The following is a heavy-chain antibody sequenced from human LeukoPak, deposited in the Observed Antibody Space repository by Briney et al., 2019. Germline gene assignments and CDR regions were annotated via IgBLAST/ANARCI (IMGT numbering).Heavy chain of an antibody. V-gene: IGHV1-2*02. Sequence: ASVKVSCKASGYTFTGYYMHWVRQAPGQGLEWMGWINPNSGGTNYAQKFQGRVTITRDTSASTAYMGLSSLRSEDTAVYYCAFQWELLNSLDYWGQGTLVTVSS. CDR1: GYTFTGYY. J-gene: IGHJ4*02. CDR2: INPNSGGT. CDR3: AFQWELLNSLDY. D-gene: IGHD1-26*01.